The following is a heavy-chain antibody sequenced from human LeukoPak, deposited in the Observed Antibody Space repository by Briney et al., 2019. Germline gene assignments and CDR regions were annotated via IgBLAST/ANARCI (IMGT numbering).Heavy chain of an antibody. CDR2: IYHSGST. CDR1: GGSFSGYY. D-gene: IGHD7-27*01. CDR3: ARVLPRRSIDY. V-gene: IGHV4-34*01. Sequence: SETLSLTCAVYGGSFSGYYWSWLRQPPGKGLEWIGYIYHSGSTYYNPSLKSRVTISVDRSKNQFSLKLSSVTAADTAVYYCARVLPRRSIDYWGQGTLVTVSS. J-gene: IGHJ4*02.